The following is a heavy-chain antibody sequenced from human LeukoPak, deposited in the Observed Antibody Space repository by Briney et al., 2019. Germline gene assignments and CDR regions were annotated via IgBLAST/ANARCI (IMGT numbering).Heavy chain of an antibody. J-gene: IGHJ6*02. CDR3: ARDTNREQDI. CDR1: GFSFSGDY. V-gene: IGHV3-64*01. CDR2: ISGNGVTT. D-gene: IGHD3-3*01. Sequence: GGSLRLSCAASGFSFSGDYIHWVRQAPGKGLEYVSAISGNGVTTHYTNSVKGRFTISRDNSKNTVYLQMGSLSTGDTAVYYCARDTNREQDIWGQGTTVTVSS.